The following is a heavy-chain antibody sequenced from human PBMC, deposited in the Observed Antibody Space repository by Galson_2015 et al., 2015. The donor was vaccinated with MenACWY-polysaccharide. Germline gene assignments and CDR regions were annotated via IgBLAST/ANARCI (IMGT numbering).Heavy chain of an antibody. D-gene: IGHD3-3*01. Sequence: SVKVSCKASGGTFSSYAISWVRQAPGQGLEWMGGIIPIFGTANYAQKFQGRVTITADESASTAYMELSSLRSEDTAVYYCARGGFLEWFSMDVWGQGTTVTVSS. V-gene: IGHV1-69*13. CDR1: GGTFSSYA. CDR3: ARGGFLEWFSMDV. J-gene: IGHJ6*02. CDR2: IIPIFGTA.